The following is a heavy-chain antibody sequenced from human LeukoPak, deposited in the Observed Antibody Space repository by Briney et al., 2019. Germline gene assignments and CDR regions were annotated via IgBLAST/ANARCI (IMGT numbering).Heavy chain of an antibody. CDR1: GGTFSSYA. CDR3: ARAVHNYGDLLSYYMDV. CDR2: IIPIFGTA. D-gene: IGHD4-17*01. J-gene: IGHJ6*03. Sequence: SVKVSCKASGGTFSSYAISWVRQAPGQGLEWMGGIIPIFGTANYAQKFQGRVTITADESTSTAYMELSSLGSEDTAVYYCARAVHNYGDLLSYYMDVWGKGTTVTVSS. V-gene: IGHV1-69*13.